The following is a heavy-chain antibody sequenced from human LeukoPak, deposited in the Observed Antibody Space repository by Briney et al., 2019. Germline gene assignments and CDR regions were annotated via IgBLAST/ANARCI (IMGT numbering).Heavy chain of an antibody. Sequence: GGSLRLSCTASGFNFSSYAMHWVRQAPGKGLEYVSAISHNGGSTYYVNAVKGRFTISRDTSKNRLYLQMGSLRVEDTAVYYCAKDLGGNDYSSGWFDPWGQGTLVTVSS. V-gene: IGHV3-64*01. J-gene: IGHJ5*02. CDR3: AKDLGGNDYSSGWFDP. CDR1: GFNFSSYA. D-gene: IGHD4-11*01. CDR2: ISHNGGST.